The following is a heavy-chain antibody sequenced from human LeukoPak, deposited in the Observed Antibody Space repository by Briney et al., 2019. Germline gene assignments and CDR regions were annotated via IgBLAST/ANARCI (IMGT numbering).Heavy chain of an antibody. V-gene: IGHV1-46*01. D-gene: IGHD2-2*01. CDR2: INPSGGST. CDR3: ARQPRVPAAPYDY. CDR1: GYTFTGYY. J-gene: IGHJ4*02. Sequence: ASVKVSCKASGYTFTGYYTHWVRQAPGQGLEWMGIINPSGGSTSYAQKFQGRVTMTRDTSTSTVYMELSSLRSEDTAVYYCARQPRVPAAPYDYWGQGTLVTVSS.